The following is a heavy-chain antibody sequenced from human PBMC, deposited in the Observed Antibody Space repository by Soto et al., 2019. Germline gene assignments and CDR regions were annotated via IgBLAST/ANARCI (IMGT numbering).Heavy chain of an antibody. V-gene: IGHV4-61*01. D-gene: IGHD3-3*01. CDR1: GGSVSSGSYY. J-gene: IGHJ6*02. CDR3: ARDDTYYDFWSGYYPREYYGMDV. CDR2: IYYSGST. Sequence: SETLSLTCTVSGGSVSSGSYYWSWIRQPPGKGLEWIGYIYYSGSTNYNPSLKSRVTISVDTSKNQLSLKLSSVTAADTAVYYCARDDTYYDFWSGYYPREYYGMDVWGQGTTVTVSS.